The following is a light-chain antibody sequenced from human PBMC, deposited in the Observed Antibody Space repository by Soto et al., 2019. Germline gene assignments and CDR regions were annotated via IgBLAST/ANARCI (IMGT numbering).Light chain of an antibody. Sequence: EIVSTQSPATLSLSPGERAALSCRASQSVSSYLAWYQQKPGQAPRLLIYDASNRATGIPARFSGSGSGTDFTLTISSLQSEDFAVYYCQQRSSWPLTFGGGTKVDIK. V-gene: IGKV3-11*01. J-gene: IGKJ4*01. CDR3: QQRSSWPLT. CDR1: QSVSSY. CDR2: DAS.